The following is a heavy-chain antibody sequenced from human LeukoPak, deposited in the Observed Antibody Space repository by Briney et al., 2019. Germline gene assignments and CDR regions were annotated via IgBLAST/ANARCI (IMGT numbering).Heavy chain of an antibody. J-gene: IGHJ4*02. V-gene: IGHV1-2*06. CDR1: GYTFTGYY. Sequence: VASVKVSCKPSGYTFTGYYMHWVRQAPGQGLEWMGRINPNSGDTNYAQKFQGRVTMTRDTSISTAHMELSRLRSDDTAVYYCARGLDANYYAYWGQGTLVTVSS. CDR3: ARGLDANYYAY. CDR2: INPNSGDT. D-gene: IGHD1-1*01.